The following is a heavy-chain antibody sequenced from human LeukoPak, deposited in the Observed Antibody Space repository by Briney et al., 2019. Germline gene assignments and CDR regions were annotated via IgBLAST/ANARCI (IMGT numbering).Heavy chain of an antibody. J-gene: IGHJ4*02. CDR2: TSYDGSNK. Sequence: GRSLRLSCAAPGFTFSSYGMHWVRQAPGKGLEWVAVTSYDGSNKYYADSVKGRFTISRDNSKNTLYLQMNSLRVEDTAVYYCAPEGDGYILFDYWGQGTLVTVSS. CDR3: APEGDGYILFDY. D-gene: IGHD5-24*01. V-gene: IGHV3-30*03. CDR1: GFTFSSYG.